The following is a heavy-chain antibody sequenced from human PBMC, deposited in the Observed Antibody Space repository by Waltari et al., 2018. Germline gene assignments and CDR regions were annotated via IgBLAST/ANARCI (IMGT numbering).Heavy chain of an antibody. V-gene: IGHV4-39*02. J-gene: IGHJ4*02. CDR2: IYYSGST. CDR1: GGSISSSSYY. D-gene: IGHD4-17*01. Sequence: QLQLQESGPGLVKPSETLSLTCAVSGGSISSSSYYWGWIRQPPGKGLEWIGSIYYSGSTYYNPSLKSRVTISVDTSKNQFSLKLSSVTAADTAVYYCAREGDYGEHPRLDYWGQGTLVTISS. CDR3: AREGDYGEHPRLDY.